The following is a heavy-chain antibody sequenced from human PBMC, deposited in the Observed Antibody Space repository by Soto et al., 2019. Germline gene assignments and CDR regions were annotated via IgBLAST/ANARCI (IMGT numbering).Heavy chain of an antibody. CDR3: ARVKRGSSGYYAHWYFDL. V-gene: IGHV4-59*01. CDR1: GGSISSYY. D-gene: IGHD3-22*01. CDR2: IYYSGGT. J-gene: IGHJ2*01. Sequence: QVQLQESGPGLMKPSETLSLTCTVSGGSISSYYWSWIRQPPGKGLEWIGYIYYSGGTNYNPSLKSRVTISVDTSKNQFSLKLSSVTAADTAVYYCARVKRGSSGYYAHWYFDLWGRGTLVTVSS.